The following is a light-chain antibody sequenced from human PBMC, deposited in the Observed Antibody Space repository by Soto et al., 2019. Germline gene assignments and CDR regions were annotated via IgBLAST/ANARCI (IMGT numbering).Light chain of an antibody. CDR2: EVS. CDR3: TSYAGSNSYV. V-gene: IGLV2-8*01. CDR1: SSDIGGYTY. J-gene: IGLJ1*01. Sequence: QSVLTQPPSASGSPGQSVTISCTGTSSDIGGYTYVSWYQHHPGKAPKLMIYEVSKRPSGVPDRFSGSKSGNTASLTVSGLQAEDEADYYCTSYAGSNSYVFGTGTKVNVL.